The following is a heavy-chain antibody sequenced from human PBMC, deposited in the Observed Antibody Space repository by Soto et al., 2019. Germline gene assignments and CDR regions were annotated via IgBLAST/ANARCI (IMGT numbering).Heavy chain of an antibody. CDR1: GFTFSSFV. J-gene: IGHJ5*02. CDR2: IGGSGDTT. D-gene: IGHD2-2*01. CDR3: AKSVATGATGA. Sequence: EVQLLESGGGLVQPGGSLKLSCATSGFTFSSFVMRWVRQAPGKGLEWVSAIGGSGDTTNYADSVKGRFTISRDNSKNTLYLQMSSLRSEDTAVYYCAKSVATGATGAWGQGILVTVSS. V-gene: IGHV3-23*01.